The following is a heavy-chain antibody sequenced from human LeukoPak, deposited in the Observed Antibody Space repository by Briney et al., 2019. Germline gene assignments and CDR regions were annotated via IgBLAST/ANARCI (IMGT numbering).Heavy chain of an antibody. D-gene: IGHD2-2*02. J-gene: IGHJ5*02. CDR1: GYTFTSYD. CDR2: MNPNSGNT. CDR3: ARSSCSSTSCYMGRWRLTVFGNWFDP. Sequence: ASVTVSCKATGYTFTSYDINWVRQAKGQGLEWMGWMNPNSGNTGYAQKFQGRVTMTRNTSISTAYMELSSLSSEDTAVYYCARSSCSSTSCYMGRWRLTVFGNWFDPWGQGTQVTVSS. V-gene: IGHV1-8*01.